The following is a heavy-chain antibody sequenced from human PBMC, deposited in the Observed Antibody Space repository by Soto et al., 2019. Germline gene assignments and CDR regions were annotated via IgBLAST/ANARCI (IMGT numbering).Heavy chain of an antibody. D-gene: IGHD6-6*01. J-gene: IGHJ4*02. CDR1: GFTFSTYG. CDR3: AKRADYSSSSAYFDY. CDR2: INDSGDT. V-gene: IGHV3-23*01. Sequence: GGSLRLSCAASGFTFSTYGMTWVRQAPGKGLEWVSSINDSGDTYYGDSVKGRFTISRDNSKSTLYLQMNSLSAEDTAVYYCAKRADYSSSSAYFDYWAQGTLVPVSS.